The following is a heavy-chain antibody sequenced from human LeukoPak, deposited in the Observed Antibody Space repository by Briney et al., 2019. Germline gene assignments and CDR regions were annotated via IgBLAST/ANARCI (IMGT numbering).Heavy chain of an antibody. J-gene: IGHJ2*01. V-gene: IGHV4-38-2*02. D-gene: IGHD2-15*01. CDR1: GYSISSGYY. Sequence: SETLSLTCTASGYSISSGYYWGWIRQPPGKGLEWIGSIYHSGSTYYNPSLKSRVTISVDTSKNQFSLKLSSVTAADTAVYYCARGIAYWYFDLWGRGTLVTVSS. CDR2: IYHSGST. CDR3: ARGIAYWYFDL.